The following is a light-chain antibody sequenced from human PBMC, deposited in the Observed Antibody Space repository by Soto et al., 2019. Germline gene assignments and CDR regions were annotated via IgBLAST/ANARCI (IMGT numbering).Light chain of an antibody. Sequence: QSALTQPRSVSGSPGQSVTISCTGISGDVGGHDFVSWYQQHPGKAPKLILYDVDKRPSGVPDRFSGSRSGNTASLTISGLQAEDEADYYCCSYAGSYSYAFATGTKVTVL. CDR3: CSYAGSYSYA. V-gene: IGLV2-11*01. CDR2: DVD. CDR1: SGDVGGHDF. J-gene: IGLJ1*01.